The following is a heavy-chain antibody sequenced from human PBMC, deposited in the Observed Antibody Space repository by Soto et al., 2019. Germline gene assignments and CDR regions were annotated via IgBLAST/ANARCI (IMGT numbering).Heavy chain of an antibody. V-gene: IGHV3-23*01. J-gene: IGHJ4*02. CDR3: AKDGGGGGCPEFAC. Sequence: GGSLRLSCTASRFTFSSYIMNWVRQAPGKGLEWISTITADGGGTFYADSVKGRFTISRDNSKNTLYLQMDNLRAEDTALYYCAKDGGGGGCPEFACWGQGTQVPVSS. CDR2: ITADGGGT. D-gene: IGHD6-19*01. CDR1: RFTFSSYI.